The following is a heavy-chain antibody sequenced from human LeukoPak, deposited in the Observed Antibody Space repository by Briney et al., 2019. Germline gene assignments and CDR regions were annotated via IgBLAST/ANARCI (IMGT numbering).Heavy chain of an antibody. CDR2: ISYDGSNK. CDR3: ARDRSTAFDI. CDR1: GFTFSSYA. V-gene: IGHV3-30*04. J-gene: IGHJ3*02. Sequence: GGSLRLSCAASGFTFSSYAMHWVRQAPGKGLEWVAVISYDGSNKYYADSVKGRFTISRDNSKNTLYLQMNSLRAGDTAVYYCARDRSTAFDIWGQGTMVTVSS.